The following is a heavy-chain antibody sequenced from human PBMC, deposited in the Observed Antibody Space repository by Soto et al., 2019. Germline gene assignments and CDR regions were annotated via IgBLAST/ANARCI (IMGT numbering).Heavy chain of an antibody. V-gene: IGHV1-18*01. CDR2: ISDYNGNT. D-gene: IGHD6-6*01. Sequence: ASVKVSCKASRYTFTSYCISWLRQAPGQGLEWMGWISDYNGNTNYAQQLQGRVTITTDTTTRTAFMERRSLRSDDATVYYCARSSLGGMAARPNDYWGQGTLVTVSS. J-gene: IGHJ4*02. CDR1: RYTFTSYC. CDR3: ARSSLGGMAARPNDY.